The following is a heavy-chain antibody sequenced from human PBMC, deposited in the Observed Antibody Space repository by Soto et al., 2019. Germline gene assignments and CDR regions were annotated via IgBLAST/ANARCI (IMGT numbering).Heavy chain of an antibody. J-gene: IGHJ6*02. Sequence: SETLSLTCTVSGGSISSYYWSWIRQPAGKGLEWIGRIYTSGSTNYNPSLKSRVTMSVDTSKNQFSLKLSSVTAADTAVYYCARDRPSSLYYYYGMDVWGQGTTVTVS. D-gene: IGHD6-6*01. V-gene: IGHV4-4*07. CDR1: GGSISSYY. CDR2: IYTSGST. CDR3: ARDRPSSLYYYYGMDV.